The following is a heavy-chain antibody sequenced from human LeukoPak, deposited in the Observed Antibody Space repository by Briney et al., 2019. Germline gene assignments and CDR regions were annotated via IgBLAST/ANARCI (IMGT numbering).Heavy chain of an antibody. CDR1: GGSMSSSSYY. J-gene: IGHJ4*02. Sequence: SETLSLTCTVSGGSMSSSSYYWGWIRQPPGKGLEWIGSIYYSGSTYYNPSLKSRVTISVDTSKNQFSLKLSSVTAADTAVYYCARHSFNWGLDYWGQGTLVTVSS. V-gene: IGHV4-39*01. CDR2: IYYSGST. D-gene: IGHD7-27*01. CDR3: ARHSFNWGLDY.